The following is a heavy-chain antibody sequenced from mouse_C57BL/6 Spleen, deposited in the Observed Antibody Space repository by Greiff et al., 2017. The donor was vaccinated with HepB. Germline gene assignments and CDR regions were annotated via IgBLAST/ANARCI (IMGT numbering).Heavy chain of an antibody. Sequence: EVQLVESGGGLVKPGGSLKLSCAASGFTFSDYGMHWVRQAPEKGLEWVAYISSGSSTIYYADTVKGRFTISRDNAKNTLFLQMTSLRSEYTAMYYCARTSLLWLYCFDYWGQGTTLTVSP. V-gene: IGHV5-17*01. D-gene: IGHD2-1*01. CDR3: ARTSLLWLYCFDY. CDR1: GFTFSDYG. J-gene: IGHJ2*01. CDR2: ISSGSSTI.